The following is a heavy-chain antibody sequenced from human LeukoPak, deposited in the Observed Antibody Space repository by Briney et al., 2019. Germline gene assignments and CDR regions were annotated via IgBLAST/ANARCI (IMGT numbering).Heavy chain of an antibody. J-gene: IGHJ4*02. CDR1: GFPFDDYG. CDR2: INWNGGST. CDR3: ARAPEDNSGQLELADY. D-gene: IGHD1-7*01. Sequence: PGGSLRLSCAASGFPFDDYGMSWVRQAPGKGLEWVSGINWNGGSTGYADSVKGRFTISRDNAKNSLYLQTNSLRAEDTALYYCARAPEDNSGQLELADYWGQGTLVTVSS. V-gene: IGHV3-20*04.